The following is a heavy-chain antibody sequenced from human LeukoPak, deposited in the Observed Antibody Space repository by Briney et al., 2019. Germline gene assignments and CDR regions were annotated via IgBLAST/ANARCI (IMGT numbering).Heavy chain of an antibody. J-gene: IGHJ4*02. CDR2: IRYDGSNK. D-gene: IGHD1-26*01. Sequence: GGSLRLSCAPSGFTFSRYDVHWLPESPGKGLEGVAFIRYDGSNKYYADSVKGRFTIYRDNSKNTLYLQMNSLRAEDTAVYYCAKESQGVGATKYFVYWGQETLVTVSS. V-gene: IGHV3-30*02. CDR1: GFTFSRYD. CDR3: AKESQGVGATKYFVY.